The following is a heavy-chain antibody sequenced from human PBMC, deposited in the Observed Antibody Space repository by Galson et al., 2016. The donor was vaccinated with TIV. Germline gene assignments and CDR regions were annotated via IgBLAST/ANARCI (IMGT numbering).Heavy chain of an antibody. CDR3: VHLPNMFCYGMDV. J-gene: IGHJ6*02. CDR2: IYWDNDK. CDR1: GFSLSTSGVG. D-gene: IGHD3-10*02. Sequence: PALVKPTQTLTLTCSFTGFSLSTSGVGVGWIRQPPGKALDWLALIYWDNDKRYSPPLKSRLTITKDTSKNQVVLRMTNMDPMDTATYYCVHLPNMFCYGMDVWCQGTTVTVSS. V-gene: IGHV2-5*02.